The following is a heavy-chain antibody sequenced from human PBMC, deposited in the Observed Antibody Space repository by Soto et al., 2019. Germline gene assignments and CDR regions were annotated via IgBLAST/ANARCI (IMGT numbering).Heavy chain of an antibody. Sequence: SETLSLTCAVNGGSFRGYYWSWIRQPPGKGLEWIGEINHTGGVTYKSALKSRVTILLDKSKNQFSLQLTSVTAADTALYYCARGEISRDYIDCSTSLLYFDSWGQGALVTVSS. CDR1: GGSFRGYY. CDR3: ARGEISRDYIDCSTSLLYFDS. J-gene: IGHJ4*02. V-gene: IGHV4-34*01. CDR2: INHTGGV. D-gene: IGHD2-2*01.